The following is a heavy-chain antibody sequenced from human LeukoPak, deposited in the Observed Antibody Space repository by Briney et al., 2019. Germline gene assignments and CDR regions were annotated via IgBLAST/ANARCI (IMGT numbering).Heavy chain of an antibody. Sequence: SVKVSCKASGGTFSSYTISWVRQAPGQGLEWMGGIIPVFGTANYAQKFQARVTFTTDESTSTAYMELSSLRSDDTAVYYCARVVGCISSSCLNWFDPWGQGTPVTVSS. D-gene: IGHD2-15*01. J-gene: IGHJ5*02. CDR2: IIPVFGTA. CDR3: ARVVGCISSSCLNWFDP. V-gene: IGHV1-69*05. CDR1: GGTFSSYT.